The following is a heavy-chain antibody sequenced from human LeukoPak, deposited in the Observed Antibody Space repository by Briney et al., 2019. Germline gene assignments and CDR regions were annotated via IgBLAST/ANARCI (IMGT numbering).Heavy chain of an antibody. V-gene: IGHV1-2*02. CDR2: INPNSGGT. J-gene: IGHJ3*02. CDR1: GYTFTGYY. CDR3: ARESLRSGAFDI. Sequence: AAVKVSCKASGYTFTGYYMHWVRQAPVQGLEWMGWINPNSGGTNYAQKFQGRVTMTRDTSISTAYMELSRLRSDDTAVYYCARESLRSGAFDIWGQGTMVTVSS. D-gene: IGHD1-14*01.